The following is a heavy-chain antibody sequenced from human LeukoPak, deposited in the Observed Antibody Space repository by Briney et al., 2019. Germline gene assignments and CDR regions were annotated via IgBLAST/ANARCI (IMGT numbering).Heavy chain of an antibody. CDR2: IYYSGST. J-gene: IGHJ4*02. V-gene: IGHV4-39*07. CDR3: ARVRGRTLWFGELLFFDY. D-gene: IGHD3-10*01. CDR1: GGSISSSSYY. Sequence: SETLSLTCTVSGGSISSSSYYWGWIRQPPGKGLEWIGSIYYSGSTYYNPSLKSRVTISVDTSKNQFSLKLSSVTAADTAVYYCARVRGRTLWFGELLFFDYWGQGTLVTVSS.